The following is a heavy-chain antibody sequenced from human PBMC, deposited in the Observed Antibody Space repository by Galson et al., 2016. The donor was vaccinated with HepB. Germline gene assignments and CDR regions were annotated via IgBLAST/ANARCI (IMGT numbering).Heavy chain of an antibody. J-gene: IGHJ4*02. Sequence: SETLSLTCTISRGSISSYYWSWIRQPPGKGLEWIGYIAYSGNTHYNPSLKRRVTISLDKSKDQVSLKLRSVTPPDTAVYYCARTGNFDYWGQGTLVAVSS. V-gene: IGHV4-59*01. CDR2: IAYSGNT. CDR3: ARTGNFDY. D-gene: IGHD1-1*01. CDR1: RGSISSYY.